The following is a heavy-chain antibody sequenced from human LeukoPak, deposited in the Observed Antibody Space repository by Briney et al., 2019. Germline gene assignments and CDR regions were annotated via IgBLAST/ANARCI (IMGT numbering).Heavy chain of an antibody. CDR2: ISAYNGNT. D-gene: IGHD2-2*01. V-gene: IGHV1-18*01. J-gene: IGHJ4*02. Sequence: ASVKVSCKTSGYTFTSYAMNWVRQAPGQGLEWMGWISAYNGNTNYAQKLQGRVTMTTDTSTSTAYMELRSLRSDDTAVYYCARDYCSSTSCYLNFDYWGQGTLVTASS. CDR1: GYTFTSYA. CDR3: ARDYCSSTSCYLNFDY.